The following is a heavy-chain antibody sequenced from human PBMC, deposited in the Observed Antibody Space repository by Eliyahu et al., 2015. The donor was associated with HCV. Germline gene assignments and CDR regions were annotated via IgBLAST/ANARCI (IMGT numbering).Heavy chain of an antibody. D-gene: IGHD6-19*01. CDR3: ANYRGKAVAGPYFDY. CDR1: GFPFSSYA. J-gene: IGHJ4*02. Sequence: EVQLLESGGGLVQPGGSLRLSCAASGFPFSSYAMSWVRQAPGKGLEWVSXISGSGGSTYYADSVKGRFTISRDNSKNTLYLQMNSLRAEDTAVYYCANYRGKAVAGPYFDYWGQGTLVTVSS. V-gene: IGHV3-23*01. CDR2: ISGSGGST.